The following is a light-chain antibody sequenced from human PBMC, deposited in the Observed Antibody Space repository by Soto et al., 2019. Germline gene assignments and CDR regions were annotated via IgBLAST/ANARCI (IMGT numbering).Light chain of an antibody. CDR3: LLYFGGTDVV. Sequence: QAVVTQEPSLTVSPGGTVTLTCASSTGAVTSGHDPNWFQQKPGQPARTLIYSTSKRHSWTPARFSGSLLGGKAALTLSGVQPEDEAEYYCLLYFGGTDVVFGGGTKLTVL. J-gene: IGLJ2*01. V-gene: IGLV7-43*01. CDR1: TGAVTSGHD. CDR2: STS.